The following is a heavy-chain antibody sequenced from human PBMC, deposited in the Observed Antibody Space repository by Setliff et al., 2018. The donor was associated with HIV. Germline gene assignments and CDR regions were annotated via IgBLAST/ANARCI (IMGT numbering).Heavy chain of an antibody. CDR1: GGSISSDNYY. D-gene: IGHD3-10*01. CDR2: IYTSGNT. CDR3: ARESGLQVRGAMYYYMDV. Sequence: SETLSLTCTVSGGSISSDNYYWSWIRQPAGKGLGWIGRIYTSGNTKYNPSLKSRVTISVDTSKNQLSLKLSSVTAADTAVYYCARESGLQVRGAMYYYMDVWGTGTTVTVSS. J-gene: IGHJ6*03. V-gene: IGHV4-61*02.